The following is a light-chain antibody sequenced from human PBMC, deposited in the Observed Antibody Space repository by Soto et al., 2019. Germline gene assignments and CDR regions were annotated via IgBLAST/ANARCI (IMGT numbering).Light chain of an antibody. V-gene: IGKV1-39*01. CDR2: EVS. J-gene: IGKJ1*01. Sequence: DIQMTQSPTTLSASVGDRVTITCRASQSIGNFLAWYQQRPGKAPNVLISEVSTLKSGVPSRFSGSGSGTDFTLTINSLQPEDFATYYCQQSYSAPRTFGQGTKVDIK. CDR1: QSIGNF. CDR3: QQSYSAPRT.